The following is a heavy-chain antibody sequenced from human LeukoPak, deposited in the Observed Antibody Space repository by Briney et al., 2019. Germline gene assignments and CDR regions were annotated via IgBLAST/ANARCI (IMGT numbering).Heavy chain of an antibody. CDR2: IYHSGST. D-gene: IGHD5-24*01. Sequence: PSETLSLTCTVSGYSISSGYYWGWIRQPPGKGLEWNGSIYHSGSTYYNPSLKSRVTISVDTSKNQFSLKLSSVTAADTAVYYCARGRLSRDGFIFDYWGQGTLVTVSS. V-gene: IGHV4-38-2*02. CDR3: ARGRLSRDGFIFDY. CDR1: GYSISSGYY. J-gene: IGHJ4*02.